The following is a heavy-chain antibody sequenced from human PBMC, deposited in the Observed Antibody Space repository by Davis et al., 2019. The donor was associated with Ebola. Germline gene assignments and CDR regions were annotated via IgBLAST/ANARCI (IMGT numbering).Heavy chain of an antibody. D-gene: IGHD1-26*01. Sequence: PSETLSLTCAVYGGSFSGYYWSWIRQPPGKGLEWIGYIYYSGSTNYNPSLKSRVTISVDTSKNQFSLKLSSVTAADTAVYYCARFSGSYKIDYWGQGTLVTVSS. CDR3: ARFSGSYKIDY. CDR2: IYYSGST. CDR1: GGSFSGYY. J-gene: IGHJ4*02. V-gene: IGHV4-59*12.